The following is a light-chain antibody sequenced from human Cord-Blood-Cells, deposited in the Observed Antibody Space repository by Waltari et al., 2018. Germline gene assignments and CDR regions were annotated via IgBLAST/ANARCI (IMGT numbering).Light chain of an antibody. CDR2: DAS. V-gene: IGKV1-33*01. CDR3: QQYDNLPPFT. CDR1: QDISNY. Sequence: DIQMTQSPSSLSASVGDRVTITCQASQDISNYLNWYQQKPGKAPTLLIYDASNLETGVPSRFSGSGSWTDFTFTISSLQPEDIATYYCQQYDNLPPFTFGGGTKVEIK. J-gene: IGKJ4*01.